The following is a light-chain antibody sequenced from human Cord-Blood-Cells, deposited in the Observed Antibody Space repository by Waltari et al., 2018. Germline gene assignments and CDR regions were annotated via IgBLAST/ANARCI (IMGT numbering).Light chain of an antibody. CDR1: QSISSY. CDR3: QQSYSTPRT. Sequence: DIQMTQSPSSLSASVVDRVTITCRASQSISSYLNWYQQKPGKAPKLLIYAPFSLQSGVPSRFSGSGSGTDFTLTISSLQPEDFATYYCQQSYSTPRTFGQGTKLEIK. V-gene: IGKV1-39*01. CDR2: APF. J-gene: IGKJ2*01.